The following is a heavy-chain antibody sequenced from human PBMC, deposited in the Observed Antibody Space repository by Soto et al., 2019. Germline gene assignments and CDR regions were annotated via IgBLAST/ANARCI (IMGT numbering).Heavy chain of an antibody. V-gene: IGHV3-15*01. Sequence: PVGSLRLSCAPSGFTLDSAWVNWVRQAPGKGLEWVAQAKRKAAGGAIDYAAPVKGRFIISRDDSKNMAYLQMNSLKIEDTALYYCTTGYGSDWYGWGQGTLVPVSS. CDR3: TTGYGSDWYG. CDR2: AKRKAAGGAI. CDR1: GFTLDSAW. J-gene: IGHJ4*02. D-gene: IGHD6-19*01.